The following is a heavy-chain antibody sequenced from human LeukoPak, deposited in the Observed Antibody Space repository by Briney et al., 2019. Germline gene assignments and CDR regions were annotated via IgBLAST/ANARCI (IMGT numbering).Heavy chain of an antibody. J-gene: IGHJ4*02. Sequence: SETLPLTCTVSGGSISSGTYYWYWIRQPAGNGLEWIGRIYTSGITNYNPSLKSRVTISVDTSKNQFSLKLSSVTAADTAVYYCARGRVWSEFDYWGQGTLVTVSS. V-gene: IGHV4-61*02. CDR1: GGSISSGTYY. CDR3: ARGRVWSEFDY. D-gene: IGHD3-10*01. CDR2: IYTSGIT.